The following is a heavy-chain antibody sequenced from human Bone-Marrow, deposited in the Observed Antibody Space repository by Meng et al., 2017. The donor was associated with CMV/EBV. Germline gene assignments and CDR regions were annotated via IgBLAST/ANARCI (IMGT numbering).Heavy chain of an antibody. CDR2: IRYDGSNK. Sequence: GSLKISCAASGFTFSSYGMHWVRQAPGKGLEWVAFIRYDGSNKYYADSVKGRFTISRDNSKNTLYLQMNSLRAEDTAVYYCARLDSSPNEFDYWGQGTLVTVSS. CDR3: ARLDSSPNEFDY. CDR1: GFTFSSYG. J-gene: IGHJ4*02. V-gene: IGHV3-30*02. D-gene: IGHD6-13*01.